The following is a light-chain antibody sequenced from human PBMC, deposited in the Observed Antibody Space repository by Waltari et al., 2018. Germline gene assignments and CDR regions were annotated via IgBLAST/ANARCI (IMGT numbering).Light chain of an antibody. Sequence: QSVLTQPPSVSGAPGQRVTISCTGSGSNIGAGYDVHWYHQVPRTAPKLLLYGSTSRPLGVPYRFFGSTSGTSASLTITGLQVEDEGDYYCQSYDTSLSVVFGGGTKLTVL. CDR2: GST. CDR3: QSYDTSLSVV. CDR1: GSNIGAGYD. J-gene: IGLJ3*02. V-gene: IGLV1-40*01.